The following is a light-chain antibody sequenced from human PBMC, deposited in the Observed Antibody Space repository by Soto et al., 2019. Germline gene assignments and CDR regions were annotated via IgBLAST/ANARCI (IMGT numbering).Light chain of an antibody. CDR3: HHYASSRHT. CDR1: QSVSSTY. V-gene: IGKV3-20*01. J-gene: IGKJ2*01. Sequence: EIVLTQSPVTLSLSPGERATLSCRASQSVSSTYLAWYRHKPGQAPRLLIYGASIRAADIPDRFSGSGSGTDFTLTISGLEPEDFAVYYCHHYASSRHTFAQGTKVESK. CDR2: GAS.